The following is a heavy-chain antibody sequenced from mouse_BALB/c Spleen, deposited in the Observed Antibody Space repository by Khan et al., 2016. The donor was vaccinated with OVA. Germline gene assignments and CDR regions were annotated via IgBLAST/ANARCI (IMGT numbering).Heavy chain of an antibody. Sequence: QIQLVQSGPELKKPGETVKISCKASGYIFTNYGMTWVKQTPGKGLKWMAWINTYTGEPTYADDFKGRFAFSFETSANTAYLQINNLKNEDTATYFWARNIYGSGYDYAMDYWGQGTSVPVSS. D-gene: IGHD1-1*01. J-gene: IGHJ4*01. V-gene: IGHV9-3-1*01. CDR2: INTYTGEP. CDR3: ARNIYGSGYDYAMDY. CDR1: GYIFTNYG.